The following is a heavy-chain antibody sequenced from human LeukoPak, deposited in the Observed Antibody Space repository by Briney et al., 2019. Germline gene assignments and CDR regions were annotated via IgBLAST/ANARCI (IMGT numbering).Heavy chain of an antibody. CDR2: LNPNSGGT. CDR3: ARESYYRDALDI. V-gene: IGHV1-2*02. CDR1: GYTFTGYS. D-gene: IGHD2-21*01. Sequence: ASVKVSCKASGYTFTGYSMQWVRQAPGQGLEWMGWLNPNSGGTNYAQKFQGRVTMTRDTSISTAYMELSRLRSDDTAVYYCARESYYRDALDIWGQGTMVTVSS. J-gene: IGHJ3*02.